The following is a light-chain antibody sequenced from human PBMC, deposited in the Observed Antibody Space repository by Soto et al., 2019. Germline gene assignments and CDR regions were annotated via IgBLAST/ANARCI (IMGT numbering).Light chain of an antibody. V-gene: IGLV2-8*01. CDR3: SSYAVSNNRV. Sequence: QSALTQPPSASGSPGQSVTISCAGNSSDLGGYNYVSWYQQHPGKAPKLMIYEINKRPSGVPDRFSGSKSGNTASLTVSGLQGEDEADYYCSSYAVSNNRVFGGGTQLTVL. CDR2: EIN. J-gene: IGLJ3*02. CDR1: SSDLGGYNY.